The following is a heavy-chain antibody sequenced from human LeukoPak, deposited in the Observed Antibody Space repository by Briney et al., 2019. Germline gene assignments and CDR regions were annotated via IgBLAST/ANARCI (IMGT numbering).Heavy chain of an antibody. D-gene: IGHD6-13*01. CDR2: INPSGGST. Sequence: GASVKVSCKASGYTFTSYYMHWVRQAPGQGLEWMGIINPSGGSTSYAQKFQGRVTMTRDTSTSTVYMELSSLRSEDTAVYYCARDTSSSWSAAEYFQHWGQGTLVTVSS. CDR1: GYTFTSYY. CDR3: ARDTSSSWSAAEYFQH. J-gene: IGHJ1*01. V-gene: IGHV1-46*01.